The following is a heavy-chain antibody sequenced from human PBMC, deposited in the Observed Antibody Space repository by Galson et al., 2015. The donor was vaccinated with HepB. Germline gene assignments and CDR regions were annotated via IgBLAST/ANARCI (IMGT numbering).Heavy chain of an antibody. D-gene: IGHD2-2*01. CDR1: GFTFSSNG. J-gene: IGHJ4*02. Sequence: LRLSCAASGFTFSSNGMHWVRQAPGKGLEWVAVVWNDGSNKYYADSVKGRFTISRDNSKNTLYLQMNSLRAEDTAVYYCARSTDRDNAPFDYWGQGTLVTVSS. CDR2: VWNDGSNK. V-gene: IGHV3-33*01. CDR3: ARSTDRDNAPFDY.